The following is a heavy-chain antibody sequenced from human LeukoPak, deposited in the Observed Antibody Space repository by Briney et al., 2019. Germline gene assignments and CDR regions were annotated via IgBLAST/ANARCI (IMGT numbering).Heavy chain of an antibody. V-gene: IGHV1-46*01. CDR1: GYTFTNYY. D-gene: IGHD3-22*01. CDR3: ARDVILGYYDTSGLHDRRGAFDI. J-gene: IGHJ3*02. Sequence: VASVKVSCKASGYTFTNYYMHWVRQAPGQGFEWMGIINPSGGSTGYAQKFQGRVTMTRDTSTSTVYMELSSLRSEDTAVYYCARDVILGYYDTSGLHDRRGAFDIWGQGTMVTVSS. CDR2: INPSGGST.